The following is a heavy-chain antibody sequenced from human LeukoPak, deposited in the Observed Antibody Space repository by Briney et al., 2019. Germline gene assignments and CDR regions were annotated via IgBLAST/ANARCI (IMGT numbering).Heavy chain of an antibody. V-gene: IGHV1-18*01. Sequence: ASGKVCCKPSGYIFTSYAISWVRQAPGQGLEWMGWISFYNGNTNYSQKLQGRVTSPADASTSTAYMELRSLSSDDTAVYYCARGAPNRRYCSGGSCLNYFDYWGQGTLVTVSS. D-gene: IGHD2-15*01. CDR3: ARGAPNRRYCSGGSCLNYFDY. CDR2: ISFYNGNT. J-gene: IGHJ4*02. CDR1: GYIFTSYA.